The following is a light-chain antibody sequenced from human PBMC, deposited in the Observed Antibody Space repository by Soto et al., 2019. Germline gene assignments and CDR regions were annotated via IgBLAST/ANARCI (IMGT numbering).Light chain of an antibody. CDR3: NSQRSSGTRV. V-gene: IGLV2-14*01. CDR2: EVR. J-gene: IGLJ1*01. Sequence: QSALTQPRSVSGSPGQSVTISCTGTSSDVGSYNYVSWYQQHPGKAPKLMIYEVRNRPSGVSNRFSGSKSGYTASLTISGLQAEDEADYYCNSQRSSGTRVFGTGTKVTVL. CDR1: SSDVGSYNY.